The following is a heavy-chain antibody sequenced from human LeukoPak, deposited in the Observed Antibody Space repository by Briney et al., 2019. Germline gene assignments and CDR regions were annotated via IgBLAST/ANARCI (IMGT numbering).Heavy chain of an antibody. J-gene: IGHJ6*02. CDR1: GGSISSGGYY. D-gene: IGHD4-17*01. CDR3: ASTEDGYGDYGTASYYGMDV. Sequence: SQTLSLTCTVSGGSISSGGYYWSWIRQHPGKGLEWIGYIYYSGSTYYNPSLKSRVTISVDTSKNQFSLKLSSVTAADTAVYYCASTEDGYGDYGTASYYGMDVWGQGTTVTVSS. CDR2: IYYSGST. V-gene: IGHV4-31*03.